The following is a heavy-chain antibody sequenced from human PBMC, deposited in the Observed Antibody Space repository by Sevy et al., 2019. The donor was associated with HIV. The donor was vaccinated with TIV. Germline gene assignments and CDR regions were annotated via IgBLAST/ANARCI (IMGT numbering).Heavy chain of an antibody. J-gene: IGHJ6*02. Sequence: GESLKISCRASGFTFDDYTMSWVRQAPGKGLEWVAFIRSKAYGGTTEYAASVKGRFTISRDESKSIAYLQMNSLKTEDTAVYYCSTDPIIVLLVTDGMDVWGQGTTVTVSS. CDR2: IRSKAYGGTT. D-gene: IGHD2-8*02. V-gene: IGHV3-49*04. CDR1: GFTFDDYT. CDR3: STDPIIVLLVTDGMDV.